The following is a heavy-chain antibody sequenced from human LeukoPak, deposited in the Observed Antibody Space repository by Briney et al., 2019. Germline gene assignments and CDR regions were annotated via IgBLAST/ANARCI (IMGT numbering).Heavy chain of an antibody. V-gene: IGHV4-34*01. D-gene: IGHD3-10*01. Sequence: SETLSLTCGVSAGSFNFYFWHWIRQAPGKGLEWIGEIDNRGSTQHNPSLRSRVTISIDTSKNPFSMKLTSVTAADTAVYFCARDSHSGFEWGQGALVTVSS. J-gene: IGHJ4*02. CDR3: ARDSHSGFE. CDR1: AGSFNFYF. CDR2: IDNRGST.